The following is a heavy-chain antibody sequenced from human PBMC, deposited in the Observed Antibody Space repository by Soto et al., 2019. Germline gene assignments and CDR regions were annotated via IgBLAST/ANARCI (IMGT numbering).Heavy chain of an antibody. J-gene: IGHJ6*02. Sequence: QVHLVQSGAEVKKPRSSVNVSCKASGGTLSSYAISWVRQAPGQGLEWMGGIIPIFGTANYAQKFQGRVTITADESTSPAYIEVSSLRSEATTVDYCARGGTDIEPYYYYGMDVCGHGNTVTVS. CDR3: ARGGTDIEPYYYYGMDV. D-gene: IGHD2-15*01. CDR2: IIPIFGTA. V-gene: IGHV1-69*01. CDR1: GGTLSSYA.